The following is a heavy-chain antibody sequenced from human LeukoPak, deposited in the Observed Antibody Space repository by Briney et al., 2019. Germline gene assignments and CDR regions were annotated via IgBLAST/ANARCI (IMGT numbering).Heavy chain of an antibody. D-gene: IGHD5-18*01. J-gene: IGHJ4*02. V-gene: IGHV4-30-4*08. CDR1: GGSISSGDYY. Sequence: SETLSLTCTVSGGSISSGDYYWSWIRQPPGKGLEWIGYIYYSGSTYYNPSLKSRVTISVDTSKNQFSLKLSSVTAADTAVYYCARLIQLWLYPYFDYWGQGTLVTASS. CDR3: ARLIQLWLYPYFDY. CDR2: IYYSGST.